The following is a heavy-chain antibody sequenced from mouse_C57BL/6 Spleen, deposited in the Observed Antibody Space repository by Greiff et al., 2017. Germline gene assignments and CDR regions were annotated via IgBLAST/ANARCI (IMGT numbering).Heavy chain of an antibody. CDR3: ARGGGLGSWFAY. Sequence: QVQLQQPGAELVRPGASVKLSCKASGYTFTSYWMHWVKQRPGQGLEWIGIIHPNSGSTNYNKKFKGKATLTVDKSSSTAYMNLSSLTSEDSSVYYCARGGGLGSWFAYWGQGTLVTVSA. D-gene: IGHD3-3*01. J-gene: IGHJ3*01. CDR1: GYTFTSYW. CDR2: IHPNSGST. V-gene: IGHV1-64*01.